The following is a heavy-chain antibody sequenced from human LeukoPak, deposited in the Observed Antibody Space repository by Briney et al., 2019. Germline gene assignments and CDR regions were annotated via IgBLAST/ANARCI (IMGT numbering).Heavy chain of an antibody. CDR1: GDSFNTHW. CDR2: IYPEDSDT. J-gene: IGHJ4*02. V-gene: IGHV5-51*01. CDR3: ARHRDGYNSD. D-gene: IGHD5-24*01. Sequence: GESLKISCKGTGDSFNTHWIAWVRQMPGRGLELMGVIYPEDSDTRYTPSFQGRVTISADKTINTAYLQWTSLKASDTAMYFCARHRDGYNSDWGQGTLVIVSS.